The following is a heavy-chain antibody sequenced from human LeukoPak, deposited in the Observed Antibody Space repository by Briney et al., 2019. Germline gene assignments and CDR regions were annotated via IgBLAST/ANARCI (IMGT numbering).Heavy chain of an antibody. D-gene: IGHD6-6*01. CDR1: GYSFSSYW. Sequence: GESLKISRNGSGYSFSSYWIGWVRQMPGKGLEWMGIIYPGDSDTTYSPSCQGQVTISADKSISTAYLQWSSLKASDTAMYYCARLSSSSRYYYYMDVWGKGTTVTVSS. J-gene: IGHJ6*03. V-gene: IGHV5-51*01. CDR2: IYPGDSDT. CDR3: ARLSSSSRYYYYMDV.